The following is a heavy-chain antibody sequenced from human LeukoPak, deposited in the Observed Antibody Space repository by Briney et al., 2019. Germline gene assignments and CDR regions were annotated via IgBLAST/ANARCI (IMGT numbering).Heavy chain of an antibody. CDR3: VREDPPQGRPWSGWYPFDF. Sequence: SGGSLRLSCAASGFTFSCYWMTWLRQAPGKGLEWVANIRGDGSERYYVGYLKGRFTISRDNAKNSLYLQMNSLRVDDTAVYYCVREDPPQGRPWSGWYPFDFWGQGILVTVSS. D-gene: IGHD3-3*01. CDR2: IRGDGSER. J-gene: IGHJ4*02. V-gene: IGHV3-7*01. CDR1: GFTFSCYW.